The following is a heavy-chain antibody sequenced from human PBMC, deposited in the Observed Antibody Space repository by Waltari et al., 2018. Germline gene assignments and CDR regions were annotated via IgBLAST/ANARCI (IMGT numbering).Heavy chain of an antibody. Sequence: QVQLVESGGGVVQPGRSLRLSCAACEFPCSGYGMHWVRQAPGKGLEWVAVIWYDGSNKYYADSVKGRFTISRDNSKNTLYLQMNSLRAEDTAVYYCAKGRVAAAGMVPLNDAFDIWGQGTMVTVSS. CDR3: AKGRVAAAGMVPLNDAFDI. CDR1: EFPCSGYG. J-gene: IGHJ3*02. CDR2: IWYDGSNK. V-gene: IGHV3-33*06. D-gene: IGHD6-13*01.